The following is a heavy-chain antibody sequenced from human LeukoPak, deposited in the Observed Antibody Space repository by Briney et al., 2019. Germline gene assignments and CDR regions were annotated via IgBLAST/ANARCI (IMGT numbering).Heavy chain of an antibody. CDR3: AKNSRPMGGCYDY. J-gene: IGHJ4*02. CDR1: GFTFSNYA. V-gene: IGHV3-23*01. D-gene: IGHD2-15*01. CDR2: ISGSGVST. Sequence: GGSLRLSWAASGFTFSNYAMIWVRQAPGQGLEWVSGISGSGVSTYYADSVKGRFTISRDNSKHTLYLQMNSLRAEDTAVYYCAKNSRPMGGCYDYWGQGTLVTVTS.